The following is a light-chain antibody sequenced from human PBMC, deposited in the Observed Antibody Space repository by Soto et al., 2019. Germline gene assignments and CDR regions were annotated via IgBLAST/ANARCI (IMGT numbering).Light chain of an antibody. Sequence: EIVLTQSPGTLSLSPGEGATLSCRASQSVSSSFLAWYQQKPGQAPRLLIYGAYNRATGIPDRFRGSASGTDFTLTISRLEPEDFALYYCQQYGSSPWTFGQGTKVEIK. CDR2: GAY. V-gene: IGKV3-20*01. CDR1: QSVSSSF. J-gene: IGKJ1*01. CDR3: QQYGSSPWT.